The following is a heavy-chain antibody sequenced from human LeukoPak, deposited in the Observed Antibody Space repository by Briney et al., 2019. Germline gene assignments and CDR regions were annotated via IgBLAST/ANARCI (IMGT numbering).Heavy chain of an antibody. J-gene: IGHJ4*02. Sequence: PGGSLRLSCAASGFTFDDYTMHWVRQGPGKGLEWVSGINWNSGSIGYADSVKGRFIISRDNAKNSLYLEMTNVRSEDTALYYCAKGSLAGAYNWNDGTGEFDYWGQGTLVTVSS. V-gene: IGHV3-9*01. CDR1: GFTFDDYT. CDR3: AKGSLAGAYNWNDGTGEFDY. D-gene: IGHD1-1*01. CDR2: INWNSGSI.